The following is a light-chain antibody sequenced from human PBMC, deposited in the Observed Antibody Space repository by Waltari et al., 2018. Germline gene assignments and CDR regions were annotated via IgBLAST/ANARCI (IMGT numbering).Light chain of an antibody. CDR2: RDN. CDR3: QVWDSSSNAV. V-gene: IGLV3-9*01. Sequence: SFDLTQPLSVSVALGQTARLTCGGDNIGSRNVHWYQQKPGQAPILVIYRDNNRPSGIPERFSGSNSGNTANLSISRAQAGDEADYFCQVWDSSSNAVFGGGTKLTVL. CDR1: NIGSRN. J-gene: IGLJ2*01.